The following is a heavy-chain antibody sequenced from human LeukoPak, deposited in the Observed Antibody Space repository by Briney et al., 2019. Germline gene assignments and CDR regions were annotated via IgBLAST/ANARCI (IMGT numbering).Heavy chain of an antibody. V-gene: IGHV6-1*01. Sequence: SQTLSLTCAISGDSVSSNSAAWNWITQSPSRGLEWLGRTYYRSKWYNGYAVSVKSRITIKPDTSKNQFSLQLNSVTPDDTAVYYCARVVGREVDYWGQGTPVTVSS. CDR2: TYYRSKWYN. CDR3: ARVVGREVDY. CDR1: GDSVSSNSAA. D-gene: IGHD1-26*01. J-gene: IGHJ4*02.